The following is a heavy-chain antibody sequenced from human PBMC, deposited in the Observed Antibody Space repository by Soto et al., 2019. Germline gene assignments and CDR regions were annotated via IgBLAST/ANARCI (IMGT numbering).Heavy chain of an antibody. J-gene: IGHJ4*02. V-gene: IGHV1-69*04. D-gene: IGHD6-19*01. Sequence: SVKVSCKASGGTFSSYTISWVRQAPGQGLEWMGRIIPILGIANYAQKFQGRVTITADKSTSTAYMELSSLRSEDTAVYYCARDSYSSGWSFDYWGQGTLVTVSS. CDR3: ARDSYSSGWSFDY. CDR1: GGTFSSYT. CDR2: IIPILGIA.